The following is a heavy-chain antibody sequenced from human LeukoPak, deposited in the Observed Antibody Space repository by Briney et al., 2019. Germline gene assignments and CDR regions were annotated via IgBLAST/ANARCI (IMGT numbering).Heavy chain of an antibody. V-gene: IGHV3-48*03. D-gene: IGHD6-25*01. CDR3: ARDGIDSGPIG. CDR1: GFTFSSYE. J-gene: IGHJ4*02. Sequence: GGSLRLSCAASGFTFSSYEMNWVRQAPGKGLEWVSYISSSGCTIYYADSVKGRFTISRDNAKNSLYLQMNSLRAEDTAVYYCARDGIDSGPIGWGQGTLVTVSS. CDR2: ISSSGCTI.